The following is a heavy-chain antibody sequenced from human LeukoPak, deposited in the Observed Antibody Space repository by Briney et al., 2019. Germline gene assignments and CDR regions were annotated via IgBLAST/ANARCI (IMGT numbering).Heavy chain of an antibody. J-gene: IGHJ4*02. Sequence: GRCLSLSRAACGVTFDHYALTGVRQAPGKGLEWVSAINLDGRSPRYTDSLKGRFPIPRANAKNSLHWQLDRLRVEDPAVFSCARGLGAPDGWGEGRLVTVS. CDR3: ARGLGAPDG. V-gene: IGHV3-20*04. CDR1: GVTFDHYA. CDR2: INLDGRSP. D-gene: IGHD1-26*01.